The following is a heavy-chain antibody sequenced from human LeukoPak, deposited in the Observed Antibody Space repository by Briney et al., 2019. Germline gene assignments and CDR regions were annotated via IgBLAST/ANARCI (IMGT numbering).Heavy chain of an antibody. Sequence: ASVKVSCKVSGYTLTELSMHWVRQAPGKGLEWMGGFDPEDGETIYAQKFQGRVTMTEGTSTDTAYMELSSLRSEDTAVYYCATDLGSTRDSYFDYWGQGTLVTVSS. CDR3: ATDLGSTRDSYFDY. D-gene: IGHD2-2*01. J-gene: IGHJ4*02. CDR2: FDPEDGET. V-gene: IGHV1-24*01. CDR1: GYTLTELS.